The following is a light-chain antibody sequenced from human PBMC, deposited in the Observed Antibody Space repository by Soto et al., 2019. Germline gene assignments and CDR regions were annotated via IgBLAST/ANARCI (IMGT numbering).Light chain of an antibody. V-gene: IGLV2-8*01. CDR2: EVT. J-gene: IGLJ1*01. Sequence: QAALTKPPFALGSPGQSVNISCTGTTSDIVAYNYVSWYQQRPGKAPKLIIYEVTRRPSGVPDRIFGSKSYTTASLTVSGLQAEDEADYYCSSFAGTNSVVFSIGIKVTV. CDR1: TSDIVAYNY. CDR3: SSFAGTNSVV.